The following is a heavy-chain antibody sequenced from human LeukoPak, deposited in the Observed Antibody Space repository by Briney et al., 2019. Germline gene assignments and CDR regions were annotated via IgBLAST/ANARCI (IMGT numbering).Heavy chain of an antibody. CDR2: ISAYNGNT. V-gene: IGHV1-18*01. CDR3: ARYYKPLRFLEWLLSLAFDI. CDR1: GYTFTSYG. D-gene: IGHD3-3*01. J-gene: IGHJ3*02. Sequence: ASVKVSCKASGYTFTSYGISWVRQAPGQGLEWMGWISAYNGNTNYAQKLQGRVTMTTDTSTSTAYMELRSLRSDDTAVYYCARYYKPLRFLEWLLSLAFDIWGQGTMVTVSS.